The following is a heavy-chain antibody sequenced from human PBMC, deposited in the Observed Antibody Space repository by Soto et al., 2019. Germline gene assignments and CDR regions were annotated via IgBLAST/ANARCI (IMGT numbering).Heavy chain of an antibody. Sequence: QITLKESGPPLVRPAQTLTLTCAFSGFSLTTTRMGVAWIRQPPGKALEWLALIYWDDDKRYSPFLKNRLTVSKDTSTNRVVLTITNISPDDTGTYFCARAGDFDLLSFDRWGPGTLVTVS. V-gene: IGHV2-5*02. CDR2: IYWDDDK. J-gene: IGHJ4*02. CDR1: GFSLTTTRMG. CDR3: ARAGDFDLLSFDR.